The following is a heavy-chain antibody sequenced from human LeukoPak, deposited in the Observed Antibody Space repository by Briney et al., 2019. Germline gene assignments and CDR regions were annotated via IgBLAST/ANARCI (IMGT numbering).Heavy chain of an antibody. V-gene: IGHV3-23*01. CDR3: AKFGLAGSGRYHDAFDI. CDR2: ISGSGGST. D-gene: IGHD3-10*01. Sequence: PGGSLRLSCAASGFTFDDYGMTWVRQAPGKGLEWVSAISGSGGSTYYADSVKGRSTISRDNSKNTLYLQMNSLRAEDTAVYYCAKFGLAGSGRYHDAFDIWGQGTMVTVSS. J-gene: IGHJ3*02. CDR1: GFTFDDYG.